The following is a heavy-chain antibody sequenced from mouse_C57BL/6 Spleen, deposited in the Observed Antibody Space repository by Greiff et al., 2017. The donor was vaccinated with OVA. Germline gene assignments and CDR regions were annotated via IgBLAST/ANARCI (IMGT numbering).Heavy chain of an antibody. V-gene: IGHV1-64*01. CDR3: AISFITTVVAPAY. CDR2: IHPNSGST. Sequence: VQLQQPGAELVKPGASVKLSCKASGYTFTSYWMHWVKQRPGQGLEWIGMIHPNSGSTNYNEKFKSKATLTVDKSSSTAYMQLSSLTSEDSAVYYCAISFITTVVAPAYWGQGTLVTVSA. J-gene: IGHJ3*01. CDR1: GYTFTSYW. D-gene: IGHD1-1*01.